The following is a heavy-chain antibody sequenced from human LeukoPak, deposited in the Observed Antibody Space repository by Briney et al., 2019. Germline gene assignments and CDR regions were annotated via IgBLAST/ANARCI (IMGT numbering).Heavy chain of an antibody. CDR1: GFTFSSYE. D-gene: IGHD3-10*01. Sequence: GGSLRLSCAASGFTFSSYEMNWVRQAPGKGLEWVSSISGSSSAIYYRDSVKGRFTISRDNAKNSLYLQMNSLRDEDTAVYYCARGDGWFGEISNFDHWGQGTLVTVSA. J-gene: IGHJ4*02. CDR2: ISGSSSAI. V-gene: IGHV3-48*02. CDR3: ARGDGWFGEISNFDH.